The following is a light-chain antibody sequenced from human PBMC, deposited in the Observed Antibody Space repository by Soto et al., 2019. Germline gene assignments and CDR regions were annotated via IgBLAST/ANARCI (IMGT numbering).Light chain of an antibody. CDR3: QQRSNWPPWT. CDR1: QSVSSY. J-gene: IGKJ1*01. Sequence: DIVLTQSPAPLSLSPGERATLSCRSSQSVSSYLAWYQQKPGQAPRLLIYDASNRATGIPARFSGSGSGTDFTLTISSLEPEDFAVYYCQQRSNWPPWTFGQGTKVDIK. CDR2: DAS. V-gene: IGKV3-11*01.